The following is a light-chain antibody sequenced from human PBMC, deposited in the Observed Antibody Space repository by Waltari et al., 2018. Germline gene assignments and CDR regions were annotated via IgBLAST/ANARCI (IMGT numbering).Light chain of an antibody. Sequence: DIQMTQSPSSLSASVGDRVTITCRASQSISSYLNWYQQKPGKAPKLLIYAASSLQSGVPSRFSGGGSGTDFTLTISSLQPEDCATYYCQQSYSTPITFGQGTRLEIK. CDR3: QQSYSTPIT. CDR1: QSISSY. J-gene: IGKJ5*01. CDR2: AAS. V-gene: IGKV1-39*01.